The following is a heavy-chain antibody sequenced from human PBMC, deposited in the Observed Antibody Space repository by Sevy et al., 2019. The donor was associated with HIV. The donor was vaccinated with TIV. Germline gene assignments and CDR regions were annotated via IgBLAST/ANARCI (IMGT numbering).Heavy chain of an antibody. CDR1: GFTVSDNY. CDR3: ARGDYGGHVGNLDY. D-gene: IGHD4-17*01. J-gene: IGHJ4*02. Sequence: GGSLRLSCAASGFTVSDNYIHWVRLAPGKGLEWVSVIYRGGGTYYADSVKGRLIISSDNSKNTVYLQMNSLRADDTAVYYWARGDYGGHVGNLDYWGQGTLVTVSS. CDR2: IYRGGGT. V-gene: IGHV3-53*01.